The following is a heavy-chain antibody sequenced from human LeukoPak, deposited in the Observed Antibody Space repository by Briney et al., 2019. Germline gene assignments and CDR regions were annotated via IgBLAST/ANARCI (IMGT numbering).Heavy chain of an antibody. V-gene: IGHV4-38-2*01. CDR3: ARRGTNYYYYMDV. CDR2: IYYNGST. J-gene: IGHJ6*03. D-gene: IGHD3-16*01. CDR1: GYSLSSGYY. Sequence: PSDTLSLTCAVSGYSLSSGYYWGRIRQPPGKGPEWIGRIYYNGSTYYNPSLKSRVTISVDTSKNQFSLKVSSVTAADTAVYYCARRGTNYYYYMDVWGKGTTVTVSS.